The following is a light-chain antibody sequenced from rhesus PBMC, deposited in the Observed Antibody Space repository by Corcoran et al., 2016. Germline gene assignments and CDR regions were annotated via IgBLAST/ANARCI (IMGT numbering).Light chain of an antibody. V-gene: IGKV1-28*03. Sequence: DIQMTQSPSSLSASVGDTVTITCRASQGISSHLNWFQQKPGKAPKLLIYAASSLESGVPSRFSGSGSGTDFTLTISSLQPEDFAVYYCLQHNSYPLTFGGGTKVELK. CDR1: QGISSH. J-gene: IGKJ4*01. CDR3: LQHNSYPLT. CDR2: AAS.